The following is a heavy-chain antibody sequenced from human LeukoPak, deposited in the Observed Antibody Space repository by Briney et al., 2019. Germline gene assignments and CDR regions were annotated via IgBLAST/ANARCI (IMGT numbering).Heavy chain of an antibody. CDR1: GFTFSSHW. CDR2: IKEDGSEK. D-gene: IGHD1-7*01. V-gene: IGHV3-7*01. J-gene: IGHJ4*02. Sequence: GGSLRLSCAASGFTFSSHWMSWVRQAPGKGLEWVANIKEDGSEKYYVDSVKGRFTISRDNAKNSLYLQMNSLRAEDTAVYYCARILELTLDYWGQGTLVTVSS. CDR3: ARILELTLDY.